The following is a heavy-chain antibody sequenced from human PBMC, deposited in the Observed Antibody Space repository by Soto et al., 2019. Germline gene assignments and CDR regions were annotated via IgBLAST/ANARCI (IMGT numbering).Heavy chain of an antibody. Sequence: GGSLRLSCAASGLTFRSSSMNWVRQAPGKGLEWVSSISGSSTYIYYADSVKGRFTVSRDNAKNSLYLQMNSLRAEDTAVYYCARELLWFGELSHWGQGTLVTVSS. V-gene: IGHV3-21*01. CDR2: ISGSSTYI. D-gene: IGHD3-10*01. J-gene: IGHJ4*02. CDR3: ARELLWFGELSH. CDR1: GLTFRSSS.